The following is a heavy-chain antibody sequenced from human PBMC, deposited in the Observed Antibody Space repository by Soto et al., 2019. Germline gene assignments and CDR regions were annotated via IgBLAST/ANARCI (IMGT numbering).Heavy chain of an antibody. Sequence: SETLSLTCTVSGGSISSGGYYWSWIRQHPGKGLEWIGYIYYSGSTYYNPSLKSRVTISVDTSKNQFSLKLSSVTAADTAVYYCARSESRGPSAYWGQGTLVTVSS. V-gene: IGHV4-31*03. CDR2: IYYSGST. CDR3: ARSESRGPSAY. J-gene: IGHJ4*02. CDR1: GGSISSGGYY.